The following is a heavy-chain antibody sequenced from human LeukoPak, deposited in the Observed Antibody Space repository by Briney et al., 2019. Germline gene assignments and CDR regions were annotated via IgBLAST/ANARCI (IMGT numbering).Heavy chain of an antibody. CDR3: TRDRFYVWFDP. J-gene: IGHJ5*02. V-gene: IGHV3-49*03. Sequence: TGGSLSLSCTTSGFTFGTHTMHWLRQAPGKGLQWIGFIRSSGTTQYAASVKGRFTISRDDSKSIAYLQMNSLKTEDTAVYYCTRDRFYVWFDPWGQGTLVTVSS. D-gene: IGHD3-16*01. CDR1: GFTFGTHT. CDR2: IRSSGTT.